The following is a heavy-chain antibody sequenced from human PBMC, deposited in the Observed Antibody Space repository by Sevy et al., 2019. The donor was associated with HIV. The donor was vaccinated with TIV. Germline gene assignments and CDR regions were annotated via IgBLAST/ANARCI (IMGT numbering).Heavy chain of an antibody. V-gene: IGHV4-39*01. J-gene: IGHJ4*02. CDR3: ARYPADQYDRTGYNTRGGYFDS. CDR2: IYYSGRT. D-gene: IGHD3-22*01. Sequence: LPETLSLTCTVSGDSITRSNYYWAWIRQPPGRGLEWIGSIYYSGRTYYNPSLKSRVTFSVDTSRNRFSLRLSSVTAADTALYYCARYPADQYDRTGYNTRGGYFDSWGQGTLVTVSS. CDR1: GDSITRSNYY.